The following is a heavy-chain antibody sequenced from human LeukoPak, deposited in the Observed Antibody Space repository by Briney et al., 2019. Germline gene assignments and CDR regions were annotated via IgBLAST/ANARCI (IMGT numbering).Heavy chain of an antibody. CDR2: INHSGST. Sequence: SETLSLTCAVYGGYFSGYYWSWIRQPPGKGLEWIGEINHSGSTNYNPSLKSRVTISVDTSKNQFSLKLRSVTAADTAVYCCARWGTDLWVPGVSYYYMDVWGKGTTVTVSS. D-gene: IGHD3-16*01. CDR3: ARWGTDLWVPGVSYYYMDV. CDR1: GGYFSGYY. J-gene: IGHJ6*03. V-gene: IGHV4-34*01.